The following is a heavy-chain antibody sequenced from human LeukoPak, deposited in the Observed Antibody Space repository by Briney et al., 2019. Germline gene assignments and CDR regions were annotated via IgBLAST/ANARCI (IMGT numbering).Heavy chain of an antibody. V-gene: IGHV3-21*01. D-gene: IGHD3-10*01. CDR1: GFTFSSYS. CDR2: VSGSSSYI. Sequence: GGSLRLSCAASGFTFSSYSMNWVRQAPGKGLEWVSSVSGSSSYIYYADSVKGRFTISRDNAKNSLYLQMNSLRAEDTAVYYCARDQVTMVRGVKNYYYMDVWGKGTTVTISS. J-gene: IGHJ6*03. CDR3: ARDQVTMVRGVKNYYYMDV.